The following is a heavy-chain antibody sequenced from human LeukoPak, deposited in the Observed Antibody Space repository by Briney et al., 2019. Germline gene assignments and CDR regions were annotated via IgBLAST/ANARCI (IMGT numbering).Heavy chain of an antibody. V-gene: IGHV3-48*03. D-gene: IGHD5-18*01. CDR2: ISSSGSTI. J-gene: IGHJ4*02. CDR3: GRDRVGGRGYSLDY. CDR1: GFTFSSYE. Sequence: GGSLRLSCAASGFTFSSYEMNWVRQAPGKGLEWVTYISSSGSTIYYADYVKGRFTVSRDNAKNSLYLQMNNLRAEDTALYYCGRDRVGGRGYSLDYLGQGTLVTVSS.